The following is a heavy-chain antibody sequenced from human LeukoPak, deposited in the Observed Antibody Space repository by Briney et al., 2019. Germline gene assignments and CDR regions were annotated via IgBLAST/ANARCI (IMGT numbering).Heavy chain of an antibody. Sequence: PGGSLRLSCAAPGFTFSDHYMDWVRQVPGKGREWVGRTRNKANSYTTEYAASVKGRFTISRDDSKNSLYLQMNSLKTEDTAVYYCAREGSAAFDIWGQGTMVTVSS. CDR2: TRNKANSYTT. CDR3: AREGSAAFDI. V-gene: IGHV3-72*01. CDR1: GFTFSDHY. J-gene: IGHJ3*02.